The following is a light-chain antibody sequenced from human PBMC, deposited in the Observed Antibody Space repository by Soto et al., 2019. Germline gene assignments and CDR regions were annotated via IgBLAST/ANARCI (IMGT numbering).Light chain of an antibody. CDR1: QSLLHITGETF. CDR2: EVS. CDR3: RQSTQLTPT. V-gene: IGKV2D-29*02. J-gene: IGKJ5*01. Sequence: DVVMTQTPLSLSVAPGQPASISCKSSQSLLHITGETFLFWYLQKPGQSPQLLIYEVSTRVSGVPDRFSGSGSGTDFTLEISRVETDDVGIYYCRQSTQLTPTFGQGTRLGIE.